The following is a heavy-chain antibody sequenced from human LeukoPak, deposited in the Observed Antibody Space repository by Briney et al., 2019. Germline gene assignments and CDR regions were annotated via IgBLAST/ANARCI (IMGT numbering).Heavy chain of an antibody. CDR1: GYTFTSYA. CDR3: ATTAGDFWSGYYGGPGMDV. CDR2: INAGNGNT. Sequence: ASVKVSCKASGYTFTSYAMHWVRQAPGQRLEWMGWINAGNGNTKYSQKFQGRVTMTRDTSISTAYMELSRLRSDDTAVYYCATTAGDFWSGYYGGPGMDVWGQGTTVTVSS. J-gene: IGHJ6*02. D-gene: IGHD3-3*01. V-gene: IGHV1-3*01.